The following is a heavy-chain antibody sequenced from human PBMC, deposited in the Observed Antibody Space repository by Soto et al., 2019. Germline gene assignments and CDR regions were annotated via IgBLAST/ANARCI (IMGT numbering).Heavy chain of an antibody. V-gene: IGHV1-2*02. CDR1: GYTFTDYY. CDR3: ARDQSPSSVWPGMDV. J-gene: IGHJ6*02. CDR2: INPNSGGT. Sequence: GASVKVSCKASGYTFTDYYMHWVRQAPGQGLEWMGWINPNSGGTNYAQKFQGRVTMTRDTSISTAYVELNRLRSDDTAVYYCARDQSPSSVWPGMDVWGQGTTVTVSS. D-gene: IGHD6-19*01.